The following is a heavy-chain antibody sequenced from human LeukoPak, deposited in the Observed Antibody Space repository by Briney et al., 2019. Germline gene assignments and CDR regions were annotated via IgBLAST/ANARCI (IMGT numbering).Heavy chain of an antibody. CDR2: ISGSGGST. Sequence: GGSLRLSCAASGFTFSSYAMSWVRQAPGKGLEWDSAISGSGGSTYYADSVKGRFTISRDNSKNTLYLQMNSLRAEDTAVYYCAKEGYSGYDRGSMFDYWGQGTLVTVSS. D-gene: IGHD5-12*01. V-gene: IGHV3-23*01. CDR3: AKEGYSGYDRGSMFDY. CDR1: GFTFSSYA. J-gene: IGHJ4*02.